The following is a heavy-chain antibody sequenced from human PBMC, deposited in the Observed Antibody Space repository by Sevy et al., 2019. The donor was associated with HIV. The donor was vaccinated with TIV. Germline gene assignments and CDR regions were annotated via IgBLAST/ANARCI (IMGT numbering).Heavy chain of an antibody. Sequence: GGSLRLSCAASGFTFSSYSMNWVRQAPGKGLEWVSYISSSSSTIYYADSVKGRFTISRDNAKNSLYLQMNSLAAEDTAVYYCARVGIVVGGAFDIWGQGTMVTVSS. V-gene: IGHV3-48*01. CDR1: GFTFSSYS. D-gene: IGHD2-15*01. CDR3: ARVGIVVGGAFDI. CDR2: ISSSSSTI. J-gene: IGHJ3*02.